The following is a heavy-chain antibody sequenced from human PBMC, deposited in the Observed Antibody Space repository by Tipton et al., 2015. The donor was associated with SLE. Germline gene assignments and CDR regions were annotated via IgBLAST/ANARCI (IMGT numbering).Heavy chain of an antibody. D-gene: IGHD3-22*01. CDR2: IYYSGSF. CDR3: ARGPSPTVVFGFDI. CDR1: GGSISGHF. V-gene: IGHV4-59*11. J-gene: IGHJ3*02. Sequence: TLSLTCIVSGGSISGHFWSWIRQPPGKGPQWIGNIYYSGSFNYSPSLKGRVTISVDTSKNQFSLKLRSVTAADTAAYFCARGPSPTVVFGFDIWGQGTMVTVSS.